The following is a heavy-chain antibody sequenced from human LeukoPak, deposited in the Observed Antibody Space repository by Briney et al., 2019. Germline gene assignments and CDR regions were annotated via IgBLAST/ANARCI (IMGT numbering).Heavy chain of an antibody. Sequence: GGSLRLSCAASGFTFSSYWMSWVRQAPGKGLEWVAVISYDGSNKYYADSVKGRFTISRDNSKNTLHLQMNSLRAEYTAVYYCARPLRCSSTSCSTGMDVWGQGTTVTVSS. CDR1: GFTFSSYW. CDR3: ARPLRCSSTSCSTGMDV. V-gene: IGHV3-30*03. D-gene: IGHD2-2*01. J-gene: IGHJ6*02. CDR2: ISYDGSNK.